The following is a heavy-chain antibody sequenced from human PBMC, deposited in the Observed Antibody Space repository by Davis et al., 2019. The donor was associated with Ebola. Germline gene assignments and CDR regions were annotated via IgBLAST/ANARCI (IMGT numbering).Heavy chain of an antibody. CDR2: ISPNTGGT. J-gene: IGHJ6*02. D-gene: IGHD1-26*01. V-gene: IGHV1-2*02. Sequence: ASVKVSCKASGYTFTVYYMHWVRQAPGQGLEWMGWISPNTGGTIYAQKFQDRVTMTRDTSISTAYMELSRLRSDDTAVYYCARAGYWWELDGLDVWGQGTTVTVS. CDR1: GYTFTVYY. CDR3: ARAGYWWELDGLDV.